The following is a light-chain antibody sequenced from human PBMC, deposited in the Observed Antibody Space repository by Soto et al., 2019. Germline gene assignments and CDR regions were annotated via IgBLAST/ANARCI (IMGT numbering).Light chain of an antibody. CDR2: DAS. CDR1: QTISSW. CDR3: LQHYSYPWS. V-gene: IGKV1-5*01. J-gene: IGKJ1*01. Sequence: DIQMTQSPSTLSGSVGDRVTITCRASQTISSWLAWYQQKPGKAPKRLIYDASNLQSGVPSRFSGSGSGTEFTLTISSLQPEDFATYSCLQHYSYPWSFGQGTKGDIK.